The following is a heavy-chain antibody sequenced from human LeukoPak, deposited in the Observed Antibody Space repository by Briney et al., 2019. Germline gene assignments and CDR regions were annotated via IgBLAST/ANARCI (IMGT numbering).Heavy chain of an antibody. CDR3: ARGLGYCSSTSCYDFDY. CDR2: ISAYNGNT. D-gene: IGHD2-2*01. Sequence: ASVKVSCKASGYTFTSYGISWVRQAPGQGLEWMGWISAYNGNTNYAQKLQGRVTMTTDTSTSTAYMELRSLRSDDTAVYYCARGLGYCSSTSCYDFDYWGQGTLVTVSS. J-gene: IGHJ4*02. V-gene: IGHV1-18*01. CDR1: GYTFTSYG.